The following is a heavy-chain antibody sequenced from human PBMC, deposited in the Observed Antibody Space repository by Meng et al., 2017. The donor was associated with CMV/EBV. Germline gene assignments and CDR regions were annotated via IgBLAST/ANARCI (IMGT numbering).Heavy chain of an antibody. CDR3: AKVRHAGYSGYDIFF. Sequence: GGSLRLSCAASGFTFSSYGMHWARQAPGKGLEWVAFIRYDGSNKYYADSVKGRFTISRDNSKNTLYLQMNSLRAEDTAVYYCAKVRHAGYSGYDIFFWGQGTLVTVSS. J-gene: IGHJ4*02. CDR1: GFTFSSYG. D-gene: IGHD5-12*01. CDR2: IRYDGSNK. V-gene: IGHV3-30*02.